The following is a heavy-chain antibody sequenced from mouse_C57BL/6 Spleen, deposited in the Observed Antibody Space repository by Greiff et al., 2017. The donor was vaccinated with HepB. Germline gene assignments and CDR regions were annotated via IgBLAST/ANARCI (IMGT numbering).Heavy chain of an antibody. D-gene: IGHD1-1*01. J-gene: IGHJ4*01. Sequence: VQLQQSGPELVKPGASVKISCKASGYAFSSSWMNWVKQRPGKGLEWIGRIYPGDGDTNYNGKFTGKATLTADKSSSTAYMQLSSLTSEDAAVYFCAPSSYGSSNAMDYWCQGPSVTVSS. CDR3: APSSYGSSNAMDY. V-gene: IGHV1-82*01. CDR1: GYAFSSSW. CDR2: IYPGDGDT.